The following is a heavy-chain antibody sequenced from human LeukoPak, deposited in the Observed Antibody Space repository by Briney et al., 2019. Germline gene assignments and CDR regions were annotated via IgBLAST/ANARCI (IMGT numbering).Heavy chain of an antibody. V-gene: IGHV1-18*01. D-gene: IGHD6-19*01. J-gene: IGHJ4*02. CDR2: ISAYNGNT. CDR1: GYTFTSYG. CDR3: ARGALYSSGEGIDY. Sequence: ASVTVSCKASGYTFTSYGISWVRQALGQGLEWMGWISAYNGNTNYAQKLQGRVTMTTDTSTSTAYMELRSLRSDDTAVYYCARGALYSSGEGIDYWGQGTLVTVSS.